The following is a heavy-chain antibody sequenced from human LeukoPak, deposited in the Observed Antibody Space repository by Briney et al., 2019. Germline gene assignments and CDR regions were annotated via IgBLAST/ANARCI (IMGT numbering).Heavy chain of an antibody. J-gene: IGHJ5*02. Sequence: PGGSLRLSCAASGFTFSSYAMNWVRQAPGKGLGWVSAVSASGGSTYYADSVKGRFTISRDNSKNTLYLQMNSLRAEDTAVYYCAKGKRITIFGVLRGGSDWFDPWGQGTLVTVSS. CDR1: GFTFSSYA. D-gene: IGHD3-3*01. CDR2: VSASGGST. V-gene: IGHV3-23*01. CDR3: AKGKRITIFGVLRGGSDWFDP.